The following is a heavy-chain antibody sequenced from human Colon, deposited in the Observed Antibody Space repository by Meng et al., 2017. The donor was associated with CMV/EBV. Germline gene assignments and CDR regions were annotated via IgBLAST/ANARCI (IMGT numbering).Heavy chain of an antibody. J-gene: IGHJ4*02. D-gene: IGHD2-15*01. CDR1: GSFSDYY. CDR3: ARVGPYCSGGSCSSTLDF. CDR2: ITHSGTT. V-gene: IGHV4-34*01. Sequence: GSFSDYYWSWIRQPPGKGLEWIGDITHSGTTTSNPSLKSRITISVDTSKNQFSLRLTSVTAADTAVYYCARVGPYCSGGSCSSTLDFWGQGTLVTVSS.